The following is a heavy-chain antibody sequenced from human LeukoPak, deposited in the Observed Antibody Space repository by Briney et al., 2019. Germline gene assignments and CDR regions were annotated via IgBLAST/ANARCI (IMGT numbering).Heavy chain of an antibody. CDR2: INHGGST. Sequence: SETLSLTCAVYGGSFSNYYWSWIRQPPGKGLEWIGEINHGGSTNYNPSLKSRVTISVDASKNQFSLKLSSVTAADTAVYYCARDRAHDSSGYTTYYFDYWGQGTLVTVSS. J-gene: IGHJ4*02. CDR3: ARDRAHDSSGYTTYYFDY. CDR1: GGSFSNYY. D-gene: IGHD3-22*01. V-gene: IGHV4-34*01.